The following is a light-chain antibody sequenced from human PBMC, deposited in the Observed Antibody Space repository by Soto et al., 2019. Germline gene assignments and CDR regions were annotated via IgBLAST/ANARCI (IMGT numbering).Light chain of an antibody. CDR2: DAS. V-gene: IGKV3-20*01. CDR1: QTVRNNY. Sequence: EFVLTQSPGTLSLSPGERATLSCRASQTVRNNYLAWYQQKPGQAPRLLIYDASSRATGIPDRFSGGGSGTDFTLTISRLEPEEFAVYYCQQFSSYPLTCGGGTKVEIK. CDR3: QQFSSYPLT. J-gene: IGKJ4*01.